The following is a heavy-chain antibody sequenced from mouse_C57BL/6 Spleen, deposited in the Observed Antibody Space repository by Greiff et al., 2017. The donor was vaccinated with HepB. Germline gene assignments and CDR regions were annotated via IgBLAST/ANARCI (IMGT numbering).Heavy chain of an antibody. J-gene: IGHJ2*01. Sequence: EVKLMESGGDLVKPGGSLKLSCAASGFTFSSYGMSWVRQTPDKRLEWVATISSGGSYTYYPDSVKGLFTISRDNAKNTLYLQMSSLKSEDTAMYYCERHGAYGSSFDYWGQGTTLTVSS. V-gene: IGHV5-6*01. D-gene: IGHD1-1*01. CDR1: GFTFSSYG. CDR3: ERHGAYGSSFDY. CDR2: ISSGGSYT.